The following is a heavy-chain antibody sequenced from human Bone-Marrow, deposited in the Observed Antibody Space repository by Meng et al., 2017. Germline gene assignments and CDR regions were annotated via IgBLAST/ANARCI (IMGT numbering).Heavy chain of an antibody. J-gene: IGHJ4*02. CDR2: IGTAGDT. D-gene: IGHD3-22*01. V-gene: IGHV3-13*03. CDR3: VRNYYDSSGYYLGGVDY. Sequence: GESLKISCAACGFTFSSYDMHWVRQATGKGLEWVSAIGTAGDTYYPGSVKGQFTISRENAKNSLYLQMNSLRAEDTAVYYCVRNYYDSSGYYLGGVDYWGQGTLVTVSS. CDR1: GFTFSSYD.